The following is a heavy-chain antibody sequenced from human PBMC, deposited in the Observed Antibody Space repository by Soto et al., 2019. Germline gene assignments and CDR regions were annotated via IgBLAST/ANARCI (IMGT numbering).Heavy chain of an antibody. D-gene: IGHD3-22*01. J-gene: IGHJ4*02. CDR3: AKDPTYTYYYDSSGSAYF. CDR1: GFTFSSYA. V-gene: IGHV3-23*01. Sequence: GSLRLSCAASGFTFSSYAMSWVRQAPGKGLEWVSAISGSGGSTYYADSVKGRFTISRDNSKNTLYLQMNSLRAEDTAVYYCAKDPTYTYYYDSSGSAYFWGQGTLVSVSS. CDR2: ISGSGGST.